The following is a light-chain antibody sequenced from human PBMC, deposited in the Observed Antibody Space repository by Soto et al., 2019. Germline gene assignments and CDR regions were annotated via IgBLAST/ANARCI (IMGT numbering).Light chain of an antibody. CDR1: QTLSNSF. J-gene: IGKJ1*01. CDR2: GAT. Sequence: TQPQDALSVAPGRSATLSCRPSQTLSNSFLARSQQKPGQAPRLLIYGATSRATGIPDRFSGSGAATDFTLTTGGLRPGDDAMHYLQRYRCSWTFGQGTQV. CDR3: QRYRCSWT. V-gene: IGKV3-20*01.